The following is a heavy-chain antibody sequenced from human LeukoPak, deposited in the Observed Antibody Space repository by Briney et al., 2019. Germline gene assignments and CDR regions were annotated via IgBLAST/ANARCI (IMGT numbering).Heavy chain of an antibody. CDR1: GGSISSSSYY. D-gene: IGHD5-18*01. V-gene: IGHV4-39*01. Sequence: PSETLSLTCTVSGGSISSSSYYWGWLRQPPGKGLEWIGSIYYSGSTYYNPSLKSRVTISVDTSKNQFSLKLSSVTAADTAVYYCARVQLWGYYYYYMDVWGKGTTVTVSS. J-gene: IGHJ6*03. CDR3: ARVQLWGYYYYYMDV. CDR2: IYYSGST.